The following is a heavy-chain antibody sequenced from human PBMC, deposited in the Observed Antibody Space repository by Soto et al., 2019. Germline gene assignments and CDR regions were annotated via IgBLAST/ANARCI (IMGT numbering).Heavy chain of an antibody. CDR2: STGPGGST. D-gene: IGHD4-4*01. CDR1: GFPFNNYA. V-gene: IGHV3-23*01. Sequence: EVQLLESGGGLVQPGGSLRLSCAGSGFPFNNYAINWVRQGPGMGLEWVAASTGPGGSTYNEDSVKGRFTVSRDNSKKTVYLQLDGLRAEDTAVYYCGKGHSDYQGDYNYYGMDIWGQGTTVTVSS. J-gene: IGHJ6*02. CDR3: GKGHSDYQGDYNYYGMDI.